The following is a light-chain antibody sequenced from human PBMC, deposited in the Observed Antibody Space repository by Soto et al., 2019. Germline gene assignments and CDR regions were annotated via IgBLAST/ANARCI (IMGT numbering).Light chain of an antibody. CDR2: DVT. CDR3: CSYAGSYTYWV. CDR1: SSDVGGYNY. V-gene: IGLV2-11*01. Sequence: QSALTQPRSVSGSPGQSVTISCTGTSSDVGGYNYVSWYQQQPGKAPKVMIYDVTKRPSGVPDRFSGSKSGNTASLTIFGLQAEDEADHYCCSYAGSYTYWVFGGGTKLTVL. J-gene: IGLJ3*02.